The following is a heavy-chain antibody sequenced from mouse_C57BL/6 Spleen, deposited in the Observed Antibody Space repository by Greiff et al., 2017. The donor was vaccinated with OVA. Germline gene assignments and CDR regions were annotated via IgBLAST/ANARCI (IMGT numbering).Heavy chain of an antibody. V-gene: IGHV1-81*01. CDR2: IYPRSGNT. CDR1: GYTFTSYG. CDR3: AIYYYGSSLKTFDY. Sequence: VQLQESGAELARPGASVKLSCKASGYTFTSYGISWVKQRTGQGLEWIGEIYPRSGNTYYNEKFKGKATLTADKSSSTAYMELRSLTSEDSAVYFCAIYYYGSSLKTFDYWGQGTTLTVSS. D-gene: IGHD1-1*01. J-gene: IGHJ2*01.